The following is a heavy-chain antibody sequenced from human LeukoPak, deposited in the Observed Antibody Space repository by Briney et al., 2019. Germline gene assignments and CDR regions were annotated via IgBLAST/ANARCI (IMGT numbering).Heavy chain of an antibody. V-gene: IGHV1-2*02. D-gene: IGHD3-22*01. CDR2: INPNSGGT. CDR1: GYTFTGYY. CDR3: ARGMYYYDSSGYYTDY. J-gene: IGHJ4*02. Sequence: ASVKVSCKASGYTFTGYYMHWVRQAPGQGLEWMGWINPNSGGTNYAQKFQGRVTMTRDTSISTAYMELSRLRSDDTAVYYCARGMYYYDSSGYYTDYWGQGTLVTVSS.